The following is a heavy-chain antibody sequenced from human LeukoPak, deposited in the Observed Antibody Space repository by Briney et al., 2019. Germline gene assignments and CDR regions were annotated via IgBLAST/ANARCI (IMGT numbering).Heavy chain of an antibody. CDR2: IIPIFGTA. CDR3: ARDPVYDSSGYHTYNWFDP. Sequence: SVKVSCKASGGTFSSYAISWVRQAPGQGLEWMGGIIPIFGTANYAQKFQGRVTIAADKSTSTAYMELSSLRSEDTAVYYCARDPVYDSSGYHTYNWFDPWGQGTLVTVSS. D-gene: IGHD3-22*01. CDR1: GGTFSSYA. V-gene: IGHV1-69*06. J-gene: IGHJ5*02.